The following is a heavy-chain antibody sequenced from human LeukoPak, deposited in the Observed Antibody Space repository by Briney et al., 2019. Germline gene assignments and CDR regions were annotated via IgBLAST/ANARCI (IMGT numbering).Heavy chain of an antibody. D-gene: IGHD3-10*01. J-gene: IGHJ4*02. V-gene: IGHV3-23*01. CDR1: GFTFNNYA. CDR3: GRVGAYYGSGSYSDY. CDR2: ISGSGSST. Sequence: PGGSLRLSCAASGFTFNNYAMSWVRQAPGKGLEWVSAISGSGSSTYYADSVKGRFTISRDNSKNTLYLQMNSLRAEDTAVYYCGRVGAYYGSGSYSDYWGQGTLVTVSS.